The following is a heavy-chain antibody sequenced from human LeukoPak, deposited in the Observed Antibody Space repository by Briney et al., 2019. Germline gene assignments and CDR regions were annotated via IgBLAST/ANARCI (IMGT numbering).Heavy chain of an antibody. J-gene: IGHJ4*02. V-gene: IGHV3-23*01. CDR3: AKVRRLPSPTQPSDY. CDR2: ISGSGGST. D-gene: IGHD5/OR15-5a*01. CDR1: GFTFSSHA. Sequence: GGSLRLSCAASGFTFSSHAMNWVRQAPGKGLEWVSAISGSGGSTYYADSVKGRFTISRDNSKNTLYLQMNSLRAEDTAVYYCAKVRRLPSPTQPSDYWGQGTLVTVSS.